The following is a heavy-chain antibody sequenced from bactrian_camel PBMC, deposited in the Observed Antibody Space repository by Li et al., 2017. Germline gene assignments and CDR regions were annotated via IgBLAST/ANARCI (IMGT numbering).Heavy chain of an antibody. J-gene: IGHJ4*01. V-gene: IGHV3S26*01. Sequence: HVQLVESGGGSVQAGRSLRLSCVASGYSYDQFCMGWFRQAPGKAREGIAVIDSDGDTAYAESTKDRFTISVDNAKNTLYLQMNSLQTEDTAVYTCAAGITSRHNVGYCFPDKYYGQGTQVTVS. D-gene: IGHD5*01. CDR2: IDSDGDT. CDR1: GYSYDQFC.